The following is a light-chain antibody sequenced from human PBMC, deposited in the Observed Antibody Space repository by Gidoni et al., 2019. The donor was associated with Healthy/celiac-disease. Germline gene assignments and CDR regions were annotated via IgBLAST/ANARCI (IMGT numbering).Light chain of an antibody. CDR2: DAS. CDR3: QQRSNWPKS. Sequence: EIVLTQSPATLSLSPGERATISCRASQSVSSYLAWYQQNPGQAPRLLIYDASNRATGIPARFSGSGSGTDFTLTISSLEPEDFAVYYCQQRSNWPKSFGQGTKLEIK. V-gene: IGKV3-11*01. CDR1: QSVSSY. J-gene: IGKJ2*03.